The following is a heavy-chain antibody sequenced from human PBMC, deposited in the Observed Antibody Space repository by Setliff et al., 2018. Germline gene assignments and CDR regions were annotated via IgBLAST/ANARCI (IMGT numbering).Heavy chain of an antibody. V-gene: IGHV1-2*06. Sequence: ASVKVSCKAFSYTFNDYYIHWVRQTPGQGLEWMGRINPSSGGTDDAQNFLGRVTMTRDTAISTAYMELSRLTSDDTAVYYCARAEYTSSSLYYYMDVWGKGTTVTVSS. CDR2: INPSSGGT. D-gene: IGHD6-6*01. J-gene: IGHJ6*03. CDR1: SYTFNDYY. CDR3: ARAEYTSSSLYYYMDV.